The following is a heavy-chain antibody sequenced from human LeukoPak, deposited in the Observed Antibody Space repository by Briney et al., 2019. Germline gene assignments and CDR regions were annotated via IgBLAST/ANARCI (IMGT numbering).Heavy chain of an antibody. J-gene: IGHJ4*02. Sequence: SETLSLTCAVYGGSFSGYYWSWIRQPPGKGLEWIGEINHSGSTNYNPSPKSRVTISVDTSKNQFSLRLSSVTAADTAVYYCASSPISFLGPVANYYFDYWGQGTLVTVSS. CDR3: ASSPISFLGPVANYYFDY. D-gene: IGHD3-3*01. V-gene: IGHV4-34*01. CDR1: GGSFSGYY. CDR2: INHSGST.